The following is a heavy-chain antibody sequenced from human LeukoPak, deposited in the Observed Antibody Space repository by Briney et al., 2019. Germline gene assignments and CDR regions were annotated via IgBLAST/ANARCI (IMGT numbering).Heavy chain of an antibody. CDR2: IYHSGST. Sequence: SETLSLTCAVSGYSISSGYYWGWIRQPPGKGLEWIGSIYHSGSTYYNPSLKSRVTISVDTSKNQFSLKLSSVTAADTAVYYCAGGNDFWSGPDYWGQGTLVTVSS. CDR3: AGGNDFWSGPDY. V-gene: IGHV4-38-2*01. CDR1: GYSISSGYY. D-gene: IGHD3-3*01. J-gene: IGHJ4*02.